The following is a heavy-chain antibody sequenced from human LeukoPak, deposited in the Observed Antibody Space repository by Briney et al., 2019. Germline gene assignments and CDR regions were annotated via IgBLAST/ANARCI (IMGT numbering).Heavy chain of an antibody. CDR2: IKQDGSEK. V-gene: IGHV3-7*01. CDR3: VRAQGLGESENH. Sequence: GGSLRLSCAASGFTFSTYWVSWVRQAPGKGLEWVANIKQDGSEKYYVVSVEGRFTISRDNAKNSLFLQMNSLRAEDTAVYYCVRAQGLGESENHWGQGTLVTVSS. J-gene: IGHJ4*02. D-gene: IGHD3-16*01. CDR1: GFTFSTYW.